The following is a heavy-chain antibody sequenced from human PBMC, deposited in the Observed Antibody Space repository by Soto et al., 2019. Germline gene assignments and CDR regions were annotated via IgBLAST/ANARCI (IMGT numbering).Heavy chain of an antibody. CDR2: LIPMFGTT. CDR3: ARAVVLTFTRYYDMDV. J-gene: IGHJ6*02. D-gene: IGHD3-22*01. V-gene: IGHV1-69*13. CDR1: GGTFSSYS. Sequence: SMKVSCKASGGTFSSYSINWARQAPGQGLEWMGRLIPMFGTTDYAQRFQGRVTFTADESTSTASMEVTNLTSEDTAVYYCARAVVLTFTRYYDMDVWGHGTTVTVSS.